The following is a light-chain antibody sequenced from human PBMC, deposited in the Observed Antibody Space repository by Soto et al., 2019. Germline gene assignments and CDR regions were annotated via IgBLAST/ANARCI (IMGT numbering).Light chain of an antibody. CDR1: QTISSW. Sequence: DIPMTQSPSTLSACVGDRVNITCRASQTISSWLAWYQQKPGKAPKLLIYKASSLESGVPSRFSGSGSGTEFTLTISSLQPDDFATYYCQQYNSQWTFGQGTKVDIK. CDR2: KAS. V-gene: IGKV1-5*03. CDR3: QQYNSQWT. J-gene: IGKJ1*01.